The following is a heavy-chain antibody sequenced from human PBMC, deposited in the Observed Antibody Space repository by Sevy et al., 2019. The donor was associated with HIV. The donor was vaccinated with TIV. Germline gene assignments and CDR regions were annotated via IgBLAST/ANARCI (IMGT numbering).Heavy chain of an antibody. D-gene: IGHD1-1*01. CDR2: IYTSGRT. CDR3: TRGEVQLWPSGFDY. V-gene: IGHV4-4*07. J-gene: IGHJ4*02. Sequence: SETLSLTRTVSGDSISSYYWSWIRQPAGKGLEWIGRIYTSGRTNYNPSLKSRVTMSVDTSKNQFSLKLRSVTAADTAVYFCTRGEVQLWPSGFDYWGQGTLVTVSS. CDR1: GDSISSYY.